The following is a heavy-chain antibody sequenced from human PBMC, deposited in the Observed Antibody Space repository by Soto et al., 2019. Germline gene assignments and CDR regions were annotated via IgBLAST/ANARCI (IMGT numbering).Heavy chain of an antibody. CDR1: GGSIISDGYS. CDR3: VRRSPEDAFDI. J-gene: IGHJ3*02. Sequence: TLSLTCAVSGGSIISDGYSWSWIRQPPGKGLQWIGHIYEGGNTYYTPSLESRVAISTDKSKNQFSLRLSSVTAADTAVYYCVRRSPEDAFDIWGQGTMVTVSS. CDR2: IYEGGNT. V-gene: IGHV4-30-2*01.